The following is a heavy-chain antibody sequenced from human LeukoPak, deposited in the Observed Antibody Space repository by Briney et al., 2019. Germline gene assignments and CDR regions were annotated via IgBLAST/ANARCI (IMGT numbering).Heavy chain of an antibody. V-gene: IGHV4-28*05. J-gene: IGHJ6*02. CDR2: IYYSGSI. Sequence: SETLSLTCAVSGYSISSSNWWGWIRQPPGQGLEWIGYIYYSGSIYYNPSLKSRVTMSVDTSKNQFSLKLSSVTAVDTAVYYCARTMSSSHTVYGMDVWGQGTTVTVSS. D-gene: IGHD2-2*02. CDR3: ARTMSSSHTVYGMDV. CDR1: GYSISSSNW.